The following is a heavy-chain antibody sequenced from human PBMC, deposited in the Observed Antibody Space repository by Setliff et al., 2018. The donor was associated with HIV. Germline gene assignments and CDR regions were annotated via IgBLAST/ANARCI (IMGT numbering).Heavy chain of an antibody. D-gene: IGHD1-7*01. CDR2: IVVGSGNT. CDR3: AADPQTGTTSYDAFDN. Sequence: SVKVSCKASGFAFTNSAVQWVRQARGQRLEWIGWIVVGSGNTNYAQKFQERVTITRDMSTSRAYMELSGLRTEDTAVYYCAADPQTGTTSYDAFDNWGQGTVVTVSS. V-gene: IGHV1-58*01. CDR1: GFAFTNSA. J-gene: IGHJ3*02.